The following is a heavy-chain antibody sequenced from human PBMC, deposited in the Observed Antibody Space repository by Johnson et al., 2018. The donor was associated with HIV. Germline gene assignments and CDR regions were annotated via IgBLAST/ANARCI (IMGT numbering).Heavy chain of an antibody. Sequence: QVQLVESGGGVVQPGRSLRLSCAASGFTFSSYGMHCVRQAPGKGLEWVAVISYDGSNKYYADSVKGRFTISRDNSKNKLYLQMNSLRAEDTAVYYCAKGAYAFDIWGQGTMVTVSS. CDR2: ISYDGSNK. CDR3: AKGAYAFDI. CDR1: GFTFSSYG. J-gene: IGHJ3*02. V-gene: IGHV3-30*18.